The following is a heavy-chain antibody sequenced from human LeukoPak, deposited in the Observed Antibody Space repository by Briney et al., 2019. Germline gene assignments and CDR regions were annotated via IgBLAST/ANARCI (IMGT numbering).Heavy chain of an antibody. CDR3: ARDFDYGDYIDF. D-gene: IGHD4/OR15-4a*01. CDR2: ISSGGLTI. Sequence: GGSLRLSCVASGFTFSTYTFNWVRQAPGKGLEWLSYISSGGLTIFYADPVKGPFTISRDNTKNSIFLDMPNLRAEDTAVYYCARDFDYGDYIDFWGQGTLVAVSS. J-gene: IGHJ4*02. CDR1: GFTFSTYT. V-gene: IGHV3-48*04.